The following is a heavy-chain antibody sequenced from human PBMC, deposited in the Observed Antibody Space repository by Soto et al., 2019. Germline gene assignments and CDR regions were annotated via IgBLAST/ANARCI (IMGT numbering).Heavy chain of an antibody. D-gene: IGHD6-6*01. CDR2: INGDGSPT. V-gene: IGHV3-23*01. Sequence: PGGSLRLSCAVSGFTFSAYAMTWIRQGPGKGLEWVSSINGDGSPTYYADSVKGRFTISRDNFKNTLYLQMNSLRGEDTAVYYCERNSKGSSRYPLDYWVQGIRVTVSS. CDR3: ERNSKGSSRYPLDY. CDR1: GFTFSAYA. J-gene: IGHJ4*02.